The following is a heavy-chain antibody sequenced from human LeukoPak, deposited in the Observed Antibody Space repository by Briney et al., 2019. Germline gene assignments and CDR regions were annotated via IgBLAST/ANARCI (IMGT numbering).Heavy chain of an antibody. V-gene: IGHV3-30-3*01. J-gene: IGHJ2*01. CDR1: GFTFSSYA. CDR2: ISYDGSNK. D-gene: IGHD1-26*01. Sequence: GGSLRLSCAASGFTFSSYAMHWVRQAPGKGLEWVAVISYDGSNKYYADSVKGRFTISRDNSKNTLYLQMNSLRADDTAVYYCARDRVWELREPSNWHFDLWGRGTLVTVSS. CDR3: ARDRVWELREPSNWHFDL.